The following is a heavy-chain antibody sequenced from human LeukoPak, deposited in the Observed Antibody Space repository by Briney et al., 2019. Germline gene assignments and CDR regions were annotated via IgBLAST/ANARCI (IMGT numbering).Heavy chain of an antibody. D-gene: IGHD1-26*01. V-gene: IGHV3-23*01. Sequence: GGSLRLSCAASGFTFSGFAMSWVRRTPGKGLDWVSGISGSGDNTLYADSVKGRFTISRDNSKNTLYLEMNGLRAEDTAIYYCAKMKGHPLPKYYMDVWGQGTTVTVSS. CDR1: GFTFSGFA. CDR2: ISGSGDNT. CDR3: AKMKGHPLPKYYMDV. J-gene: IGHJ6*01.